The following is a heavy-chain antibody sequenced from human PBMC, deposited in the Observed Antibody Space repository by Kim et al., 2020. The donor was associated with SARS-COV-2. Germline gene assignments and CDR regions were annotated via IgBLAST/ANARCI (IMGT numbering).Heavy chain of an antibody. Sequence: SETLSLTCAVYGGSFSGYYWSWIPQPPGKGLEWIGEINHSGSTNYNPSLKSRVTISVDTSKNQFSLKLSSVTAADTAVYYCARGRGGGIAARLGFPSPDYYYGMDVWGQGTTVSVSS. CDR2: INHSGST. V-gene: IGHV4-34*01. D-gene: IGHD6-6*01. CDR1: GGSFSGYY. J-gene: IGHJ6*02. CDR3: ARGRGGGIAARLGFPSPDYYYGMDV.